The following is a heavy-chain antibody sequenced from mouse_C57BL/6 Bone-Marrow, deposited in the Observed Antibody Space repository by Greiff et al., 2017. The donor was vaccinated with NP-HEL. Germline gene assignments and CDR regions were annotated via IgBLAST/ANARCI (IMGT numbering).Heavy chain of an antibody. CDR1: GFTFSDYG. J-gene: IGHJ3*01. CDR3: ARGAY. CDR2: ISSGSSTI. V-gene: IGHV5-17*01. Sequence: EVHLVESGGGLVKPGGSLQLSCAASGFTFSDYGMHWVRQAPEKGLEWVAYISSGSSTIYYADTVKGRFTISRDNAKNTLFLQMTSLRSEDTAMYYCARGAYWGQGTLVTVSA.